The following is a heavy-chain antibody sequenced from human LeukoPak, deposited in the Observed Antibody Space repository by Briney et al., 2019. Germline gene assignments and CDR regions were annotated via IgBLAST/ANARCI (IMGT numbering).Heavy chain of an antibody. Sequence: GGSLRLSCAASGFTFSSYVMHWVRQAPGKGLEWVAIISYDGSNEYYADSVKGRFTISRDNAKSSLYLQMNSLRAEDTALYYCARANDGVPGSVNYWGQGTLVTVSS. CDR2: ISYDGSNE. D-gene: IGHD2-2*01. J-gene: IGHJ4*02. V-gene: IGHV3-30*04. CDR1: GFTFSSYV. CDR3: ARANDGVPGSVNY.